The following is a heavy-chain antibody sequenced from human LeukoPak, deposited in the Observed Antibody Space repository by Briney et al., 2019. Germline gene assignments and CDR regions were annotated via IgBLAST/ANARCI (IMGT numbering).Heavy chain of an antibody. CDR2: IHYSRGT. D-gene: IGHD6-6*01. Sequence: SEPLSLTCTVSGGSISSYYWTWIRQPPGKGLEWIGYIHYSRGTNYNPSLRSRVTMSIDTSKNQFSLELTSVTAADTAIYYCTTTSGTSPIDSWGQGALVTVSS. CDR3: TTTSGTSPIDS. V-gene: IGHV4-59*01. J-gene: IGHJ4*02. CDR1: GGSISSYY.